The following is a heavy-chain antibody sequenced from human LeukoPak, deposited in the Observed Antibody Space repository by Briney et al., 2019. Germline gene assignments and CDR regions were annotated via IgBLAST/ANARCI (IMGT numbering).Heavy chain of an antibody. J-gene: IGHJ4*02. Sequence: SETLSLTCVVSGYSISSGYHWGWIRQPPGKGLEWIGSVYRSGTTYYDPSLKSRVTISVDTSKDQISLKVRSVTAADTAMYYCARENWVFDYWGQGILVTVSS. CDR1: GYSISSGYH. D-gene: IGHD7-27*01. CDR2: VYRSGTT. V-gene: IGHV4-38-2*02. CDR3: ARENWVFDY.